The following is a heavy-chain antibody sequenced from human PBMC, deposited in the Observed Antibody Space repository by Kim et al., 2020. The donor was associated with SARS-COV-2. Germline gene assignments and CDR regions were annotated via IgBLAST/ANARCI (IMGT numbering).Heavy chain of an antibody. J-gene: IGHJ4*02. CDR3: ARDGVVVGHFDY. D-gene: IGHD3-22*01. Sequence: ASVKVSCKASGYTFISYGISWVRQAPGQGLEWMGWISAYNGNTNYAQKLQGRVTMTTDTSTSTAYMELRSLRSDDTAMYYCARDGVVVGHFDYWGQGTLVTVSS. CDR1: GYTFISYG. CDR2: ISAYNGNT. V-gene: IGHV1-18*01.